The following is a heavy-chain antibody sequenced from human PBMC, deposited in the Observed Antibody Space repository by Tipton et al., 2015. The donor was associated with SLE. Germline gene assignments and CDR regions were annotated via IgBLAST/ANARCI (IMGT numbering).Heavy chain of an antibody. D-gene: IGHD2-15*01. V-gene: IGHV4-39*07. J-gene: IGHJ6*02. CDR3: VRHVGVAYYYAMDV. Sequence: TLSLTCTVSGGSITSSSYFWGWIRQSPGKGLEWIGNIHTGGGTYRTPSLMSRVTLSVDTSKTQFSLIVTSVTAADTAVYYCVRHVGVAYYYAMDVWGQGTTVVISS. CDR1: GGSITSSSYF. CDR2: IHTGGGT.